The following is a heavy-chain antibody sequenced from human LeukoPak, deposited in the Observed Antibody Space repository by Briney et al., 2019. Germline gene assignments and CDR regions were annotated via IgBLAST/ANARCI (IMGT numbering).Heavy chain of an antibody. J-gene: IGHJ4*02. CDR3: ARRSGYCSGGSCPDY. V-gene: IGHV5-10-1*01. CDR1: GYSFTSNW. D-gene: IGHD2-15*01. CDR2: IDPSDSYT. Sequence: GESLRISCKGSGYSFTSNWISWVRQVPGKGLEWMGMIDPSDSYTNYSPSFQGHVTISVDKSISTAYLQWSSLKASDTAVYYCARRSGYCSGGSCPDYWGQGTLVTVSS.